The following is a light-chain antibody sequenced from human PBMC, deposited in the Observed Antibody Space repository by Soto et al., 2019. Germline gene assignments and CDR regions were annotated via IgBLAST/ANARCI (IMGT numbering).Light chain of an antibody. V-gene: IGLV2-8*01. J-gene: IGLJ2*01. CDR1: SSDVGGYNY. CDR3: SSYAGINNFMV. Sequence: QSVLTQPPSASGSPGQSVTISCTGTSSDVGGYNYVSWYQQHPGKAPKLMIYEVSKRPSGVPARFSGSKSGNTASLTVSGLQAEDEADYYCSSYAGINNFMVFGGGTQLTVL. CDR2: EVS.